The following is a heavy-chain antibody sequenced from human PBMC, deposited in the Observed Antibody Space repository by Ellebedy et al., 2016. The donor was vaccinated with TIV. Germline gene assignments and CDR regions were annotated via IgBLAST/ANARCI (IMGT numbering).Heavy chain of an antibody. J-gene: IGHJ4*02. CDR2: IYPSDSET. V-gene: IGHV5-51*01. Sequence: KVSCKGSGYSFTSYWIGWVRQMPGKGLEWMGIIYPSDSETRYSPSFQGQVTFSVDKSKSTAYLHWSSLKASDTAMYYCARFGWGDYGGNFIWYWGQGTLVTVSS. CDR3: ARFGWGDYGGNFIWY. D-gene: IGHD4-23*01. CDR1: GYSFTSYW.